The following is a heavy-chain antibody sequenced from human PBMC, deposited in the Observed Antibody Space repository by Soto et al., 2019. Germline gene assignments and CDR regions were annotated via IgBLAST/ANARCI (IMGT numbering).Heavy chain of an antibody. CDR1: GASISSYH. V-gene: IGHV4-59*08. D-gene: IGHD4-17*01. CDR3: ARRHGTVALRGVFDY. J-gene: IGHJ4*02. Sequence: SETMALTRTVAGASISSYHWRRTWQPPGKGLEWIGYIYYSGITNYNPSLKSRVTISVDTSKNQLSLKLSSVTAADTAIYYCARRHGTVALRGVFDYWGQGTLVTVS. CDR2: IYYSGIT.